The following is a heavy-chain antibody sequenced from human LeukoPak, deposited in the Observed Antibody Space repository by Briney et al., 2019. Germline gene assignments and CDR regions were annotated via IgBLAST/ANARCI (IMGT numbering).Heavy chain of an antibody. CDR3: AKSSWSGSYYRADY. D-gene: IGHD1-26*01. V-gene: IGHV3-23*01. J-gene: IGHJ4*02. CDR2: ISGSGGST. CDR1: GFTFSSYA. Sequence: GGSLRLSCAASGFTFSSYAMSWVRQAPGKGLEWVSAISGSGGSTYYADSVKGRFTISRDSSKNTLYLQMNSLRAEDTAVYYCAKSSWSGSYYRADYWGQGTLVTVSS.